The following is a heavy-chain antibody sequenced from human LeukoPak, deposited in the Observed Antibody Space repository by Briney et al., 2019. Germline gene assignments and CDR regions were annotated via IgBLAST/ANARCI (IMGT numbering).Heavy chain of an antibody. J-gene: IGHJ4*02. D-gene: IGHD6-19*01. CDR1: GFTVSSYS. CDR2: ISSSSSYI. Sequence: GGSLRLSCAASGFTVSSYSMNWVRQAPGKGLEWVSSISSSSSYIYYADSVKGRFTISRDNAKNSLYLQMNSLRAEDTAVYYCAFIAVAGTFDYWGQGTLVTVSS. CDR3: AFIAVAGTFDY. V-gene: IGHV3-21*01.